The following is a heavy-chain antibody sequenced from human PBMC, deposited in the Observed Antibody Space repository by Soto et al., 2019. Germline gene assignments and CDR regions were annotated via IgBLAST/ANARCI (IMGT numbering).Heavy chain of an antibody. V-gene: IGHV3-23*01. J-gene: IGHJ6*02. Sequence: EVQLLESGGGLVQPGGSLRLSCETSGFSFNSYAMTWVRQAPGMGLEWVAVINYNSRATFHAQAVKGRFSISRDNSKNTVFLQKDSLSAEDTAVYYCVKQRGSGKNYYSNMDDWGLGTTVIVSS. CDR3: VKQRGSGKNYYSNMDD. CDR2: INYNSRAT. D-gene: IGHD3-10*01. CDR1: GFSFNSYA.